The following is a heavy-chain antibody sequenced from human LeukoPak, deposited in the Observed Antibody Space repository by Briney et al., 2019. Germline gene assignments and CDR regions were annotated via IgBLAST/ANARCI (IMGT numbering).Heavy chain of an antibody. Sequence: PGRSLRLSCAASGFTFDDYAMHWVRQVPGKGLEWVSGITWNSGRIGYADSVKGRFTISRDNAKNSLYLQMNSLRTEDTAFYYCAKDFYRFGEFDGFDPWGQGTLVTVSS. V-gene: IGHV3-9*01. CDR3: AKDFYRFGEFDGFDP. CDR1: GFTFDDYA. J-gene: IGHJ5*02. D-gene: IGHD3-10*01. CDR2: ITWNSGRI.